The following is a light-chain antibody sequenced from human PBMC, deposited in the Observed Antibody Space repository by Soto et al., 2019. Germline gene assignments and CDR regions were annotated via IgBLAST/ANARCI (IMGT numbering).Light chain of an antibody. Sequence: EIVMSQSPATLSVSPGGRATLSCRASQSSSSYLAWYQQKPGQAPRLLIYGASSRATGIPDRFSGSGSGTDFTLTISRLEPEDFAVYYCQQYGSSPPWTFGQGTKVDI. CDR2: GAS. V-gene: IGKV3-20*01. CDR1: QSSSSY. J-gene: IGKJ1*01. CDR3: QQYGSSPPWT.